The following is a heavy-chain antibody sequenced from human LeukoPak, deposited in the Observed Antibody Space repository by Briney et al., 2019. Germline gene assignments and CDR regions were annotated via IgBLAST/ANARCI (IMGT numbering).Heavy chain of an antibody. CDR3: ARDPRGYSYGYWYFDY. V-gene: IGHV3-23*01. CDR1: GFTFSSNA. D-gene: IGHD5-18*01. Sequence: GSLRLSCAGSGFTFSSNAMSWVRQAPGKGLEWVSAISDSGGSTYYADSVKGRFTISRDNSRNTLYLQMNSLRAEDTAVYYCARDPRGYSYGYWYFDYWGQGTLVTVSS. J-gene: IGHJ4*02. CDR2: ISDSGGST.